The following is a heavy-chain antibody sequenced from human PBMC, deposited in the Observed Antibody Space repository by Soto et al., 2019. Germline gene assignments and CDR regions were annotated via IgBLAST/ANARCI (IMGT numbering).Heavy chain of an antibody. J-gene: IGHJ5*02. D-gene: IGHD4-17*01. CDR1: GGSISGYY. Sequence: SETLSLTCTVSGGSISGYYWSWIRQPPGKGLEWIGYIYYSGTTNYNPSLKSRVTISVDTSKNQFSLKLSSVTAADTAVYYCARLPWVDYGGIFDPRGQRSLVTVSS. CDR2: IYYSGTT. CDR3: ARLPWVDYGGIFDP. V-gene: IGHV4-59*01.